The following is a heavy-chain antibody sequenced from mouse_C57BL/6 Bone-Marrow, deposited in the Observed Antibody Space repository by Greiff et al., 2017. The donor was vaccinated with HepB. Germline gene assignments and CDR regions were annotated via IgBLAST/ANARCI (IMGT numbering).Heavy chain of an antibody. CDR2: ISGGGGNT. D-gene: IGHD2-3*01. CDR3: ARHVGYSFAY. J-gene: IGHJ3*01. Sequence: DVMLVESGGGLVKPGGSLKLSCAASGFTFSSYTMSWVRQTPEKRLEWVATISGGGGNTYYPDSVKGRFTISRDNAKNTLYLQMSSLRSEDTALYYCARHVGYSFAYWGQGTLVTVSA. CDR1: GFTFSSYT. V-gene: IGHV5-9*01.